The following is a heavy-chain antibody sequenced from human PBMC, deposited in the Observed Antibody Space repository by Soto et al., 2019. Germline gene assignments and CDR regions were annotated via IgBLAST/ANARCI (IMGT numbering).Heavy chain of an antibody. Sequence: QVQLVQSGAAVKEPGASVRLSCKTSGYLFTSFSLHWVRQAPGQGPGWMGWINPANGDLKYSPKFQGRVTIVRDTLATTAYLVVPSLKFEATSVSYGASMGRNLFCTSDCLHALDVWGRGPMVSVS. CDR2: INPANGDL. CDR1: GYLFTSFS. V-gene: IGHV1-3*01. D-gene: IGHD2-8*01. J-gene: IGHJ3*01. CDR3: ASMGRNLFCTSDCLHALDV.